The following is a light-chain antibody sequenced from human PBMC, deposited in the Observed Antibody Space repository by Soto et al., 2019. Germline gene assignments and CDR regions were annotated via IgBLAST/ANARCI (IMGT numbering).Light chain of an antibody. J-gene: IGLJ2*01. CDR2: EGS. Sequence: QSALTQPASVSGSPGQSITISCTGTSSDVGSYNLVSWYQQHPGKAPKLMIYEGSKWPSGVSNRFSGSKSGNTASLTISGLQAEDEADYYCCSYAGSSTFVVVFGGGTQLTVL. V-gene: IGLV2-23*03. CDR3: CSYAGSSTFVVV. CDR1: SSDVGSYNL.